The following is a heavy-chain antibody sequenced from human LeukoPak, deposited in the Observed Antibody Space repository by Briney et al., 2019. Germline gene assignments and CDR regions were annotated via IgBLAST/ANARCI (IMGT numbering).Heavy chain of an antibody. CDR1: GGSFSGYC. V-gene: IGHV4-34*01. CDR2: INHSGST. D-gene: IGHD5-12*01. CDR3: ARVGTYDHY. Sequence: SETLCLTCAVYGGSFSGYCWSWIRQPPGKGLEWIGEINHSGSTNYNPSLKSRVTISVDTSKNQFSLKLSSVTAADTAVYYCARVGTYDHYWGQGTLVTVSS. J-gene: IGHJ4*02.